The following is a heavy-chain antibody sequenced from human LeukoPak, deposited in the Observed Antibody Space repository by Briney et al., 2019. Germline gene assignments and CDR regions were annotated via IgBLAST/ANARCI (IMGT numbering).Heavy chain of an antibody. Sequence: PGGSLRLSCAASGFTVSSNYMSWVRQAPGKGLEWVSVIYSGGSTYYADSVKGRFTISRDNSKNTLYLQMNSLRAEDTAVYYCARNSVDTAMVSGLDPWGQGTLVTVSS. CDR3: ARNSVDTAMVSGLDP. D-gene: IGHD5-18*01. V-gene: IGHV3-53*01. CDR2: IYSGGST. J-gene: IGHJ5*02. CDR1: GFTVSSNY.